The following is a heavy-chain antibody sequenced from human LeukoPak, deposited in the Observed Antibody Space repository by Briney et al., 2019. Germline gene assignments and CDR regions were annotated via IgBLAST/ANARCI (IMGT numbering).Heavy chain of an antibody. Sequence: PSETLSLTCTVSGGSISSYYWSWIRQPPGKGLEWIGYIYYSGSTNYNPSLKSRVTISVDTSKNQFSLKLSSVTAADTAVYYCARAAGIAAAVLDNWGQGTMVTVSS. CDR2: IYYSGST. D-gene: IGHD6-13*01. CDR3: ARAAGIAAAVLDN. CDR1: GGSISSYY. J-gene: IGHJ3*02. V-gene: IGHV4-59*01.